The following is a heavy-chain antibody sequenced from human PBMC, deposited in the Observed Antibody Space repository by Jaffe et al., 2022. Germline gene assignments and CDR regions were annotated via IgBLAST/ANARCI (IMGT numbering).Heavy chain of an antibody. J-gene: IGHJ4*01. CDR2: INTDTGNP. CDR1: GYTFSSYA. D-gene: IGHD6-19*01. Sequence: QVQLVQSGSELKKPGASVKISCKVSGYTFSSYAMSWVRQAPGQGLEWMGWINTDTGNPTYGQGFTGRFVFSLDTSVSTTYLQINSLQGDDTGVYYCARGGLHRSGWGAFHYWGQGTLLTVSS. CDR3: ARGGLHRSGWGAFHY. V-gene: IGHV7-4-1*02.